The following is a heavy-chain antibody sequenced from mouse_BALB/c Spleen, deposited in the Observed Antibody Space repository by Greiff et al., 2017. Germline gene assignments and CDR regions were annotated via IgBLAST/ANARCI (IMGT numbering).Heavy chain of an antibody. CDR3: ARLRYFDV. CDR2: ISNGGGST. J-gene: IGHJ1*01. Sequence: EVMLVESGGGLVQPGGSLKLSCAASGFTFSSYTMSWVRQTPEKRLEWVAYISNGGGSTYYPDTVKGRFTISRDNAKNTLYLQMSSLKSEDTAMYYCARLRYFDVWGAGTTVTVSS. V-gene: IGHV5-12-2*01. CDR1: GFTFSSYT.